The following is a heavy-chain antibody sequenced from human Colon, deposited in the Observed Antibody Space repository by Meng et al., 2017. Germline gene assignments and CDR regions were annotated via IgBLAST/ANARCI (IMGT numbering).Heavy chain of an antibody. CDR3: ARPRGPGKGGVRYFDY. V-gene: IGHV3-30*04. CDR2: ISHDGTYI. CDR1: GFTFSDFA. D-gene: IGHD3-10*01. Sequence: GESLKISCAASGFTFSDFAVHWVRRSPGRGLEWVAVISHDGTYISYTDSVKGRFTISRASSVNTVFLQMSSLRVEDTAVYYCARPRGPGKGGVRYFDYWGQGTLVTVSS. J-gene: IGHJ4*02.